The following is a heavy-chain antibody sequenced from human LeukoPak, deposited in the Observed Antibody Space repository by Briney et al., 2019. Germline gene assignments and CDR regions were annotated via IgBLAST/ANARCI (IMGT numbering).Heavy chain of an antibody. D-gene: IGHD5-18*01. V-gene: IGHV3-64*04. CDR3: AMLNVNTAMAGHY. CDR1: GFTFSSYA. Sequence: GGSLRLSCSASGFTFSSYAMHWVRQAPGKGLKYVSGISINGGSTDYADSVKGRFTISRDNAKKSLYLQMNSLRAEDTAVYYCAMLNVNTAMAGHYWGQGTLVTVSS. J-gene: IGHJ4*02. CDR2: ISINGGST.